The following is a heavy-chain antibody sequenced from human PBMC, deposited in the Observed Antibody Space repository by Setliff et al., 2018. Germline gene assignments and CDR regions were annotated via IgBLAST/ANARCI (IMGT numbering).Heavy chain of an antibody. V-gene: IGHV4-39*01. J-gene: IGHJ4*02. CDR3: ARTGTYRYFDY. Sequence: SEPLSLTCKVSGDSMNSGVYYWAWIRQPPGKGLEWIGRIYSGGTTYYNSSLKSRVTISVDTSKSQFSLRLNSVTAADTAVYYCARTGTYRYFDYWGRGTLVTV. CDR1: GDSMNSGVYY. CDR2: IYSGGTT. D-gene: IGHD1-1*01.